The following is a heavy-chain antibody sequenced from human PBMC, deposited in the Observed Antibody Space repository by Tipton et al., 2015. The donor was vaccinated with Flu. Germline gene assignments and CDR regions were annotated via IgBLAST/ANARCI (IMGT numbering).Heavy chain of an antibody. CDR3: ATLGATRNWYFDL. CDR1: GFTFSSYA. D-gene: IGHD1-26*01. J-gene: IGHJ2*01. Sequence: SLRLSCAASGFTFSSYAKGWVRQAPGKGLEWVSAISGSGGSTYYADSVKGRSTISRDNSKNTLYLQMNSLRAEDTAVYYCATLGATRNWYFDLWGRGTLVTVSS. CDR2: ISGSGGST. V-gene: IGHV3-23*01.